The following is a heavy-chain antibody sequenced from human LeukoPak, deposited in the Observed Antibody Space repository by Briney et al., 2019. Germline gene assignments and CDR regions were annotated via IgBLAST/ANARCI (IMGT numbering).Heavy chain of an antibody. CDR3: ARVRDYRYYMDV. Sequence: PSETLSLTCTVSGGSISSYYWSWIRQPPGEGLEWIGYIYYSGSTNYNPSLKSRVTISVDTSKNQFSLKLSSVTAADTAVYYCARVRDYRYYMDVWGKGTTVTVSS. V-gene: IGHV4-59*01. J-gene: IGHJ6*03. D-gene: IGHD4-11*01. CDR1: GGSISSYY. CDR2: IYYSGST.